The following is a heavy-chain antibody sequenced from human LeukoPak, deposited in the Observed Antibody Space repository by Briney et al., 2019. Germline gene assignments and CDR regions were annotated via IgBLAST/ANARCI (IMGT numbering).Heavy chain of an antibody. D-gene: IGHD3-9*01. CDR1: GFTVSSNY. V-gene: IGHV3-53*01. Sequence: GGSLRLSCAASGFTVSSNYMSWVRQAPRQGLEWVSVIYGGGSTYYADSVKGRFTISRDNSKNTLYLQMNSLRAEDTAVYYCARASLYDILTGYYTPYYFDYWGQGTLVTVSS. J-gene: IGHJ4*02. CDR2: IYGGGST. CDR3: ARASLYDILTGYYTPYYFDY.